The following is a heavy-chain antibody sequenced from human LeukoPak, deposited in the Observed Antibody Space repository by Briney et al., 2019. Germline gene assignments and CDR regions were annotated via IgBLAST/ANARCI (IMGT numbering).Heavy chain of an antibody. CDR1: GDSIIGYY. D-gene: IGHD3-16*01. CDR2: IYYTGNT. J-gene: IGHJ3*02. V-gene: IGHV4-39*07. Sequence: PSETLSLTCSVSGDSIIGYYWGWIRQPPGKGLEWIGNIYYTGNTYYNSSLKSRVTISLDTSKNQFSLKVISMTAADTAVYYCARLKRGGWKDAFDIWGQGTMVTVSS. CDR3: ARLKRGGWKDAFDI.